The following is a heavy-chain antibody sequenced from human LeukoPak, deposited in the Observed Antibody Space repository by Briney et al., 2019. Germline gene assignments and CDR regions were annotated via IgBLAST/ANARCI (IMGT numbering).Heavy chain of an antibody. J-gene: IGHJ6*02. CDR1: GYTFTGYY. CDR2: INPNSGGT. V-gene: IGHV1-2*02. Sequence: ASVKVSCKASGYTFTGYYMHWVRQAPGQGLEWMGWINPNSGGTNYAQKFQGRVTMTRDTSISTAYMELSRLRSDDTAVYYCARASLTDYGDYESFYYYYGMDVWGQGTTVIVSS. CDR3: ARASLTDYGDYESFYYYYGMDV. D-gene: IGHD4-17*01.